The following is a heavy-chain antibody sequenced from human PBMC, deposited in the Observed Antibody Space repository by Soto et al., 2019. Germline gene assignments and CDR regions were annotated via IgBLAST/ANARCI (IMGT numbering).Heavy chain of an antibody. D-gene: IGHD1-26*01. V-gene: IGHV3-23*01. CDR1: GFTFSSYA. J-gene: IGHJ4*02. CDR2: ISGSGGST. Sequence: EVQLLESGGGLVQPGGSLRLSCAASGFTFSSYAMRWVRQAPVKGLEWVSAISGSGGSTYYADSVKGRFTISRDNSKNTLYLPVSSLRAEGTAVYYCARRGSGSFFDYWGQGTLVTVSS. CDR3: ARRGSGSFFDY.